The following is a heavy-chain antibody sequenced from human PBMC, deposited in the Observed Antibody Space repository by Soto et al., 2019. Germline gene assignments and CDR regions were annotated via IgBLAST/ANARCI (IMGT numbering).Heavy chain of an antibody. Sequence: PGGSLRLFCAASGFTFSSYGMHWVRQAPGKGLEWVAVISYDGSNKYYADSVKGRFTISRDNSKNTLYLQMNSLRAEDTAVYYCAKAYCSSTSCQRPPGGFDPWGQGTLVTVSS. CDR3: AKAYCSSTSCQRPPGGFDP. J-gene: IGHJ5*02. CDR1: GFTFSSYG. D-gene: IGHD2-2*01. V-gene: IGHV3-30*18. CDR2: ISYDGSNK.